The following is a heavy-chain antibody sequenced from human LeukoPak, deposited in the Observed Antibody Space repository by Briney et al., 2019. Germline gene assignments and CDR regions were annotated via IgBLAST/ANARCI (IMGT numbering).Heavy chain of an antibody. Sequence: PGRSLRLSCAASGFTFSNYDMHWVRQAPGKGLHWVAVISYDGTNKQYADSVKGRFTISRDDSKNTLYLQMNSLRAEDTAVYYCARHSAGYTTFFDYWGQGTLVTVSS. V-gene: IGHV3-30*03. D-gene: IGHD5-24*01. CDR1: GFTFSNYD. CDR3: ARHSAGYTTFFDY. J-gene: IGHJ4*02. CDR2: ISYDGTNK.